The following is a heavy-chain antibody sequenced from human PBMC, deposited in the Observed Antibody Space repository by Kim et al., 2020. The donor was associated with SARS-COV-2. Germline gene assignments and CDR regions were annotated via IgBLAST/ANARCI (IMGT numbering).Heavy chain of an antibody. J-gene: IGHJ5*02. CDR2: ISWNSGNI. D-gene: IGHD3-9*01. V-gene: IGHV3-9*01. Sequence: GGSLRRSCVASGFIFDDYAMHWVRQAPGEGLEWVSGISWNSGNIGYADSAKGRFTISRDNAKNSLYLQMNSLRAEDTALYYCAKDTQLRYFDWSPGWFDP. CDR1: GFIFDDYA. CDR3: AKDTQLRYFDWSPGWFDP.